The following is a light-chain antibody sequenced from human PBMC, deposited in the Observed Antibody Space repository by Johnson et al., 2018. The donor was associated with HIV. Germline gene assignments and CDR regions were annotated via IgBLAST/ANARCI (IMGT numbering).Light chain of an antibody. Sequence: QSVLTQPPSVSAAPGQKVTISCSGSSSNIGNNYVSWYQQLPGTAPKLLIYENNKRPSGIPDRFSGSKSGTSATLGITGLQTGDEADYCCGTWDSSLKGVFGTGTKVTVL. CDR2: ENN. CDR1: SSNIGNNY. J-gene: IGLJ1*01. CDR3: GTWDSSLKGV. V-gene: IGLV1-51*02.